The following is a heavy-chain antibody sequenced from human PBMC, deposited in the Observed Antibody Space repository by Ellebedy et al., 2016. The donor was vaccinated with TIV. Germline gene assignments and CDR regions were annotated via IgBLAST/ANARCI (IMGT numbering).Heavy chain of an antibody. CDR2: INPNSGGT. J-gene: IGHJ4*02. D-gene: IGHD3-10*01. V-gene: IGHV1-2*02. CDR1: GYTFTGYY. Sequence: ASVKVSXXASGYTFTGYYMHWVRQAPGQGLEWMGWINPNSGGTNYAQKFQGRVTITRDTSASTAYMELSSLRSEDTAVYYCAREGYYYGSGSYYPKDYWGQGTLVTVSS. CDR3: AREGYYYGSGSYYPKDY.